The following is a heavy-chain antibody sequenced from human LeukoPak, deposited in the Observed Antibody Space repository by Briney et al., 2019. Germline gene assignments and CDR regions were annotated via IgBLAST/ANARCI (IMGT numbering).Heavy chain of an antibody. V-gene: IGHV3-30*02. CDR3: AKDRSMTTVTPFDN. D-gene: IGHD4-17*01. Sequence: GGSLRLSCAASGFTFSSYAMHWVRQAPGKGLEWVAFIRYDGSNEYYADSVRGRFTISRDNSKNTVYLQMNSLRAEDTAVYYCAKDRSMTTVTPFDNWGQGTLVAVSS. J-gene: IGHJ4*02. CDR2: IRYDGSNE. CDR1: GFTFSSYA.